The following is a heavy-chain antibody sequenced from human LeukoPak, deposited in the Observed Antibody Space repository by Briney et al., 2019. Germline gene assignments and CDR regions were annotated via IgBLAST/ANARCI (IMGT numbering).Heavy chain of an antibody. V-gene: IGHV1-18*01. CDR1: GYTFTSYG. J-gene: IGHJ6*03. CDR2: ISAYNGNT. CDR3: ARESSSWYLRYYYYYYMDV. D-gene: IGHD6-13*01. Sequence: GASVKVSCKASGYTFTSYGISWVRQAPGQGLEWMGWISAYNGNTNYAQKLQGRVTMTTDTSTSTAYMELRSLRSDDTAVYYCARESSSWYLRYYYYYYMDVWGRGTTVTVSS.